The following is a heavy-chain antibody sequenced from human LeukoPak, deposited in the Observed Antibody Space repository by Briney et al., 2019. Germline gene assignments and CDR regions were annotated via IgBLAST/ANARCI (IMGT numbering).Heavy chain of an antibody. CDR1: GYTFTDYY. CDR2: INPETGGT. Sequence: GASVKVSCKTSGYTFTDYYIHWVRQAPGQGLEFMGWINPETGGTNYGQNFQGRVTMTGDTSISTAYMELSSLKSDDTAVYYCARELGINAFDIWGQGTAVTVSS. V-gene: IGHV1-2*02. J-gene: IGHJ3*02. CDR3: ARELGINAFDI. D-gene: IGHD7-27*01.